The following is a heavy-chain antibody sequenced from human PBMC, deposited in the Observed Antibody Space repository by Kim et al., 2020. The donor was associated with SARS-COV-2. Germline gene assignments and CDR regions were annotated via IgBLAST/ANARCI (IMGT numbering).Heavy chain of an antibody. J-gene: IGHJ6*02. CDR1: GFTFGDYA. CDR2: IRSEAYGGTK. Sequence: GGSLRLSCTASGFTFGDYAMSWFRQAPGKGLEWVGFIRSEAYGGTKEYAASVRGRFTISRDDSKSIAYLQMNSLKTEDTAVYYCTLSSGRSYYYYYYAMDVWGQGTTVTVSS. CDR3: TLSSGRSYYYYYYAMDV. D-gene: IGHD3-10*01. V-gene: IGHV3-49*03.